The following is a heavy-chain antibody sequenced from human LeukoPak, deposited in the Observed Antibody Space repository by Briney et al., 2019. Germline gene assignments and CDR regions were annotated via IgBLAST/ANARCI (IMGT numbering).Heavy chain of an antibody. CDR3: AKDGGLRGNDY. CDR1: GFTFSTYW. CDR2: IKSDGSDT. V-gene: IGHV3-74*01. Sequence: GGSLRLSCAASGFTFSTYWMHWVRQAPGEGLVWVSRIKSDGSDTSYADSVKGRFTISRDNAKNTLYLQMNSLRAEDTAVYYCAKDGGLRGNDYWGQGTLVTVSS. D-gene: IGHD5-12*01. J-gene: IGHJ4*02.